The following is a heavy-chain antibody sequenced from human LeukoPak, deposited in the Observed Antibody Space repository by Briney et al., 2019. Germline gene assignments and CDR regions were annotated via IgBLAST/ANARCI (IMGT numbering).Heavy chain of an antibody. CDR2: INPNSGGT. D-gene: IGHD5-18*01. V-gene: IGHV1-2*02. CDR1: GYTFTGYY. Sequence: GASVKVSCKASGYTFTGYYMHWVRQAPGQGLEWMGWINPNSGGTNYAQKFQGRVTMTRDTSISTAYMELSRLRSDDTAVYYCARERLGYSYGHKNFYYYYYMDVWGKGTTVTVSS. CDR3: ARERLGYSYGHKNFYYYYYMDV. J-gene: IGHJ6*03.